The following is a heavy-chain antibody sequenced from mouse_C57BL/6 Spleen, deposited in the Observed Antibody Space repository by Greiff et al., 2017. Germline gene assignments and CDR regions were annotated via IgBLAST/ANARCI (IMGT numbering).Heavy chain of an antibody. Sequence: VQLKESGAELVKPGASVKLSCTASGFNIKDYFMHWVKQRTEQGLEWIGRIASEDGETKYARKFQGKANITADTSSNTAYLQLSSRRTEDTAVYYCARADYAQWYFDVWGTGTTVTVSS. J-gene: IGHJ1*03. V-gene: IGHV14-2*01. CDR3: ARADYAQWYFDV. CDR1: GFNIKDYF. CDR2: IASEDGET. D-gene: IGHD2-4*01.